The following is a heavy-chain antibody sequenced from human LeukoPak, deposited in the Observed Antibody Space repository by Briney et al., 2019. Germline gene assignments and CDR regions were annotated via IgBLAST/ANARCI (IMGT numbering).Heavy chain of an antibody. J-gene: IGHJ4*02. CDR2: IYSGGST. Sequence: PGGSLRLSCTASGFTFNRYAMSWVRQAPGKGLEWVSVIYSGGSTYYADSVKSRFTISRDNSKNTLYLQMNSLRAEDTAVYYCARDWDFDYWGQGTLVTVSS. CDR3: ARDWDFDY. D-gene: IGHD1-26*01. V-gene: IGHV3-66*01. CDR1: GFTFNRYA.